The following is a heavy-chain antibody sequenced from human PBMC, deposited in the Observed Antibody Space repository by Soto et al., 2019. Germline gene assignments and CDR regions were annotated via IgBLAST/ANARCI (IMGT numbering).Heavy chain of an antibody. CDR2: IDPSDSYT. CDR1: GYSFTSYW. CDR3: ARQEYSSSYYYYYGMDV. Sequence: GESLKISCKGSGYSFTSYWISWVRQMPGKGLEWMGRIDPSDSYTNYSPSFQGHVTISADKSISTAYLQWSSLKASDTAMYYCARQEYSSSYYYYYGMDVWGQGTTVTVSS. V-gene: IGHV5-10-1*01. J-gene: IGHJ6*02. D-gene: IGHD6-6*01.